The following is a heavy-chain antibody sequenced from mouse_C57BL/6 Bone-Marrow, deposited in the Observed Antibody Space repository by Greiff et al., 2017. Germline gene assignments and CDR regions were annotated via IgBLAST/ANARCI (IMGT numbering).Heavy chain of an antibody. CDR1: GFTFSDYY. CDR3: ARQDDCGNRAWFAY. CDR2: ISNGGGST. Sequence: EVMLVESGGGLVQPGGSLKLTCAASGFTFSDYYMYWVRQTPEKRLEWVAYISNGGGSTYYPAPVKGRFTISRDSAKKTMYLQMRRLKSEDTAIFYCARQDDCGNRAWFAYWGQGTLLTVSA. V-gene: IGHV5-12*01. D-gene: IGHD1-1*01. J-gene: IGHJ3*01.